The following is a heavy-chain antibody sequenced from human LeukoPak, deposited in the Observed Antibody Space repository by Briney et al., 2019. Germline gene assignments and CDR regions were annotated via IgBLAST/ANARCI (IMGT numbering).Heavy chain of an antibody. D-gene: IGHD3-9*01. V-gene: IGHV4-39*07. CDR2: IYYSGST. CDR3: ARDGVGIRYFDWLLDY. CDR1: GGSISSSSYY. J-gene: IGHJ4*02. Sequence: PSETLSLTCTVSGGSISSSSYYWGWIRQPPGKGLEWIGSIYYSGSTYYNPSLKSRVTISVDTSKNQFSLKLSFVTAADTAVYYCARDGVGIRYFDWLLDYWGQGTLVTVSS.